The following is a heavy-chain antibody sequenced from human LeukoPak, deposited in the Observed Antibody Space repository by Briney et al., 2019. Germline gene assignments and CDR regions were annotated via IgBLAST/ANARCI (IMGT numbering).Heavy chain of an antibody. CDR2: IKQDGSQK. CDR3: ARIGYSSSSLDY. Sequence: GGSVRLSCAASGFTFSNYWMTWVRQAPGKGLEWVANIKQDGSQKYYVDSVKGRFTISRDNAKISSYLQMNSLRAEDTAVYYCARIGYSSSSLDYWGQGTLVTVSS. D-gene: IGHD6-6*01. CDR1: GFTFSNYW. V-gene: IGHV3-7*01. J-gene: IGHJ4*02.